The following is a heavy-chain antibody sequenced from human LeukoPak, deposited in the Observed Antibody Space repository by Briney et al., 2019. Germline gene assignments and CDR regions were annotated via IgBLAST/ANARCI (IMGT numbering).Heavy chain of an antibody. J-gene: IGHJ6*04. CDR2: ISSSGSTI. D-gene: IGHD3-10*02. CDR3: AELGITMIGGV. CDR1: GFTVSSNY. Sequence: GGSLRLSCAASGFTVSSNYMSWVRQAPGKGLEWVSYISSSGSTIYYADSVKGRFTISRDNAKNSLYLQMSSLRAEGTAVYYCAELGITMIGGVWGKGTTVTISS. V-gene: IGHV3-11*04.